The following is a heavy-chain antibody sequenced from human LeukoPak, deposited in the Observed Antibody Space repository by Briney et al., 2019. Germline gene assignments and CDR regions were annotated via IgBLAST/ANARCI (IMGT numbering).Heavy chain of an antibody. V-gene: IGHV3-30-3*01. CDR2: IATDGSQT. Sequence: GGSLRLSCAASGFTFTNHIMHWVRQAPGKGLEWVASIATDGSQTFYRGSVKGRFTISRDNAKNSLYLQMNSLRVEDTAVYYCARELPYYYGSGIGEAWFDPWGQGTLVTVSS. CDR3: ARELPYYYGSGIGEAWFDP. D-gene: IGHD3-10*01. J-gene: IGHJ5*02. CDR1: GFTFTNHI.